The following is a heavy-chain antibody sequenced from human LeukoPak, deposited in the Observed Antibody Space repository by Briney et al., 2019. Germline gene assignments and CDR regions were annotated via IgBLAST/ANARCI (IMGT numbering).Heavy chain of an antibody. CDR3: TSWGGIAVGYYMDV. V-gene: IGHV3-21*04. D-gene: IGHD6-19*01. J-gene: IGHJ6*03. CDR2: ISSSSSYI. Sequence: GGSLRLSCAASGFTFSSYSMNWVRQAPGKGLEWVSSISSSSSYIYYADSVKGRFTISRDNAKNSLYLQMNSLKTEDTAVYYCTSWGGIAVGYYMDVWGKGTTVTVSS. CDR1: GFTFSSYS.